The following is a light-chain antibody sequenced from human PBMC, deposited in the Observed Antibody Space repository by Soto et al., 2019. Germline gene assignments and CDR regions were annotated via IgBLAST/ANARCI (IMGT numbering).Light chain of an antibody. V-gene: IGLV2-8*01. J-gene: IGLJ2*01. CDR1: SSDVGAYNS. Sequence: QSALTQPPSASGSPGQSVTISCTGTSSDVGAYNSVSWYQQHPGKAPKLIIYEVFKRPSGVPDRFSGSKSGNTASLTVSGLQAEDEADYFCSSYAVTKGVFGGGTKLTVL. CDR2: EVF. CDR3: SSYAVTKGV.